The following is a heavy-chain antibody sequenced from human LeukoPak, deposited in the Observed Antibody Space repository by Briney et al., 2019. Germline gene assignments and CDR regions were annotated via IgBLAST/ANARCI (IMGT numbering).Heavy chain of an antibody. D-gene: IGHD5-24*01. CDR1: GYTFTSYD. CDR2: MNLNSGNT. CDR3: ARGLEMATITSLGY. V-gene: IGHV1-8*01. Sequence: ASVKVSCKASGYTFTSYDINWVRQATGQGLEWMGWMNLNSGNTGYAQKFQGRVTMTWNTSISTAYMELSSLRSEDTAVYYCARGLEMATITSLGYWGQGTLVTVSS. J-gene: IGHJ4*02.